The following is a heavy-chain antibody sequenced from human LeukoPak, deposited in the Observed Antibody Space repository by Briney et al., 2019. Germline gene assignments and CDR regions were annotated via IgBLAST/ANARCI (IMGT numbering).Heavy chain of an antibody. Sequence: SQTLSLTCAISGDSVSSNSAAWNWIRQSPSRGLEWLGRTYYRSKWYNDYAVSVKSRITINPDTSKNQVSLQLNSVTPEDTAVYYCARGLRQLWFRESDSGGFDPWGQGTLVTVSS. CDR3: ARGLRQLWFRESDSGGFDP. D-gene: IGHD3-10*01. CDR1: GDSVSSNSAA. CDR2: TYYRSKWYN. V-gene: IGHV6-1*01. J-gene: IGHJ5*02.